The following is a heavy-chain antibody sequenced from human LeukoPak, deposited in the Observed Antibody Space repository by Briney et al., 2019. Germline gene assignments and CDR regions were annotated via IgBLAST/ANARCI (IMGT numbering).Heavy chain of an antibody. CDR3: ARDYKPAYYYDSSGYYSKDY. V-gene: IGHV1-69*01. D-gene: IGHD3-22*01. CDR2: IIPIFGTA. Sequence: ASVKVSCKASGGTFSSYAISWVRQAPGQGLEWMGGIIPIFGTANYAQKFQGRVTITADESTSTAYMGLSSLRSEDTAVYYCARDYKPAYYYDSSGYYSKDYWGQGTLVTVSS. CDR1: GGTFSSYA. J-gene: IGHJ4*02.